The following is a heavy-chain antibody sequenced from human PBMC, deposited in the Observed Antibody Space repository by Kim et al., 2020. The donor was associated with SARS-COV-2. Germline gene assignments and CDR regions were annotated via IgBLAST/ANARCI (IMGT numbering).Heavy chain of an antibody. CDR2: ISNDGSNK. CDR3: AKGRDPDPMDFSTDS. CDR1: GFMFRSYG. D-gene: IGHD3-10*01. Sequence: GGSLRLSCAASGFMFRSYGMHWVRQAPGKGPEWVAVISNDGSNKYYVDSVRGRFTVSRDNSKNTLFLQMNSLRGDDTALYYCAKGRDPDPMDFSTDSWGQGTLVTVS. V-gene: IGHV3-30*18. J-gene: IGHJ4*02.